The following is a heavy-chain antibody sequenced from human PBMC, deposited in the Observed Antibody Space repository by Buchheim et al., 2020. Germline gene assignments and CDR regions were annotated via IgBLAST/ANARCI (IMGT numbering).Heavy chain of an antibody. D-gene: IGHD6-19*01. CDR1: GFTFSSYG. CDR2: ISYDGSNK. V-gene: IGHV3-30*18. Sequence: QVQLVESGGGVVQPGRSLRLSCAASGFTFSSYGMHWVRQAPGKGLEWVAVISYDGSNKYYADSAKGRFTISRDNSKNTLYLQMNSLRAEDTAVYYCAKDRLGSRLQWLADFYYYYGMDVWGQGTT. J-gene: IGHJ6*02. CDR3: AKDRLGSRLQWLADFYYYYGMDV.